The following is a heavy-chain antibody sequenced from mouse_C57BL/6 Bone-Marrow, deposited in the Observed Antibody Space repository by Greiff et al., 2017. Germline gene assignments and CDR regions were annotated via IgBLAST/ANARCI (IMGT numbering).Heavy chain of an antibody. CDR3: ARRTY. CDR2: IYPRSGNT. V-gene: IGHV1-81*01. Sequence: QVQLQQPGAELVKPGASVKLSSKASGYTFTSYWMHWVKQRTGQGLEWIGEIYPRSGNTYYNEKFKGKATLTANKSSSTAYMELRSLTSEDSAVYFCARRTYWGQGTTLTVSS. CDR1: GYTFTSYW. J-gene: IGHJ2*01.